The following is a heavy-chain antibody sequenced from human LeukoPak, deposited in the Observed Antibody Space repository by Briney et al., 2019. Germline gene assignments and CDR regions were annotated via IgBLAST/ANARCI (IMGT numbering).Heavy chain of an antibody. V-gene: IGHV3-11*01. CDR3: AREARGSGRDFDY. Sequence: GGSLRLSCAASGFSFSDFYMSWIRQAPGMGLDWISYIGTRSNPIYYADSVKGRFTISRDDAKNSLYLQMNSLRDEDTAVYFCAREARGSGRDFDYWGQGLLVTVSS. J-gene: IGHJ4*02. CDR2: IGTRSNPI. CDR1: GFSFSDFY. D-gene: IGHD1-26*01.